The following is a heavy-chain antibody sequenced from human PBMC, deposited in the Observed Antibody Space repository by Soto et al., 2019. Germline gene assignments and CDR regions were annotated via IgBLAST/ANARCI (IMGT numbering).Heavy chain of an antibody. D-gene: IGHD3-22*01. CDR1: GFTFSSYS. V-gene: IGHV3-21*01. CDR3: ASYRDYYDSSGLDY. Sequence: GGSLRLSCAASGFTFSSYSMNWVRQAPGKGLEWVSSISSSSSYIYYADSVKGRFTISRDNAKNSLYLQMNSLRAEDTAVYYCASYRDYYDSSGLDYWGQGTLVTVSS. CDR2: ISSSSSYI. J-gene: IGHJ4*02.